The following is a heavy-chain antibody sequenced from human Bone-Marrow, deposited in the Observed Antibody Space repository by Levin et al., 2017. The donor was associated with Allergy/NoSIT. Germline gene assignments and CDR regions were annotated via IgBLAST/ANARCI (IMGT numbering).Heavy chain of an antibody. CDR1: GYTLTELS. V-gene: IGHV1-24*01. D-gene: IGHD3-16*01. J-gene: IGHJ5*02. Sequence: ASVKVSCKVSGYTLTELSMHWVRQAPGKGLEWMGGFDPEDGETIYAQKFQGRVTMTEDTSTDTAYMELSSLRSEDTAVYYCATLLRGPRGNNWFDPWGQGTLVTVSS. CDR3: ATLLRGPRGNNWFDP. CDR2: FDPEDGET.